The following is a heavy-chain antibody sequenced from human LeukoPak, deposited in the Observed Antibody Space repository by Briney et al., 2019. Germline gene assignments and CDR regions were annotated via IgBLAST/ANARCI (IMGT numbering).Heavy chain of an antibody. CDR2: ISGSSSYI. V-gene: IGHV3-21*06. J-gene: IGHJ4*02. D-gene: IGHD1-26*01. CDR3: ARGSGSNKGRTYYDR. Sequence: GGSLRLSCVAPGFNFPGYTMNWVRQAPGKGLQWVSSISGSSSYIYYADSLGGRFTVSRDNAKNSLYLEMNSLRAEDTALYYCARGSGSNKGRTYYDRRGQGTLLTVSS. CDR1: GFNFPGYT.